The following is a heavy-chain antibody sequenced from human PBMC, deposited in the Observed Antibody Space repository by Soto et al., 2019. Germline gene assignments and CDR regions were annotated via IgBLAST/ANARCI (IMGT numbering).Heavy chain of an antibody. Sequence: GGSLRLSCAASGFTFSSYAMHWVRQAPGKGLEWVAVISYDGSNKYYADSVKGRFAISRDNSKNTLYLQMNSLRAEDTAVYYCARKTFLQTTTVTDYWGQGTLVTVSS. D-gene: IGHD1-1*01. J-gene: IGHJ4*02. V-gene: IGHV3-30*09. CDR2: ISYDGSNK. CDR3: ARKTFLQTTTVTDY. CDR1: GFTFSSYA.